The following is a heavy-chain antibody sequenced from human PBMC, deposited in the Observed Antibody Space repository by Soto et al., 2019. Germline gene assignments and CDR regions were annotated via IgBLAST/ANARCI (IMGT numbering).Heavy chain of an antibody. CDR1: GFTFSSYA. CDR3: ARVGYYYGSGSSDY. D-gene: IGHD3-10*01. V-gene: IGHV3-30-3*01. J-gene: IGHJ4*02. Sequence: PGGSLRLSCAASGFTFSSYAMHWVRQAPGKGLEWVAVISYDGSNKYYADSVKGRFTISRDYSKNTLYLQMNSLRAEDTAVYYCARVGYYYGSGSSDYWGQGTLVTVSS. CDR2: ISYDGSNK.